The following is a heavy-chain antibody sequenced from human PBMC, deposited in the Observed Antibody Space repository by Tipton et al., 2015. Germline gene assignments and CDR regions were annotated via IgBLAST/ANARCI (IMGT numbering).Heavy chain of an antibody. CDR1: GYTFITYN. CDR2: INPRGGTI. J-gene: IGHJ4*02. V-gene: IGHV1-46*03. D-gene: IGHD1-26*01. CDR3: VRGGAVSGQRTPFDY. Sequence: QSGAEVKKPGASVRVSCKASGYTFITYNMHWVRQAPGQGLGWMGFINPRGGTITNTQSFQGRVTLTRDTSTSTVYMELTSLRSEDTAMYYCVRGGAVSGQRTPFDYWGQGTLVTVSS.